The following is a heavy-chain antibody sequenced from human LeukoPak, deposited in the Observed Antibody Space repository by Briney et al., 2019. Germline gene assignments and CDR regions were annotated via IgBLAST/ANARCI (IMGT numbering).Heavy chain of an antibody. CDR1: GGSISSGGYS. J-gene: IGHJ3*02. Sequence: SETLSLICAVSGGSISSGGYSWGWVRQPPGKGLQWIGHISHSGTTYYNPSLKSRVTISLDRSENQFSLNLTSVTGADTAVYFCARGRPANMAFDIWGQGTVVPVSS. V-gene: IGHV4-30-2*01. CDR3: ARGRPANMAFDI. CDR2: ISHSGTT. D-gene: IGHD6-25*01.